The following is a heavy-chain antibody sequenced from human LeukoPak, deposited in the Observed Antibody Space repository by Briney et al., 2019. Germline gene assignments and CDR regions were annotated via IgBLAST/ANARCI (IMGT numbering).Heavy chain of an antibody. CDR3: ARVYYYDSSGYYGGDAFDI. CDR1: GGSISSYY. D-gene: IGHD3-22*01. J-gene: IGHJ3*02. CDR2: IYTSGST. Sequence: SETLSLTCTVSGGSISSYYWSWIRQPAGKGLEWIGRIYTSGSTNYNPSLKSRVTMSVDTSKNQFSLKLSSVTAADTAVYYCARVYYYDSSGYYGGDAFDIWGQGTMVTVSS. V-gene: IGHV4-4*07.